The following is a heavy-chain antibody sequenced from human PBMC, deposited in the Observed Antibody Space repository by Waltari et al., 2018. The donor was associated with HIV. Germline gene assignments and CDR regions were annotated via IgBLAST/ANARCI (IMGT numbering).Heavy chain of an antibody. Sequence: EVQLVESGGGLVQRGGSLSSSGGASGTTFSGFDMNWVRQAPGEGMEWVSYISRSGITIHYADSVKGRFTISRDNAKNSLYLRMNSLRAEDTAVYYCARAHITMIRGGNAFDIWGQGTMVTVSS. V-gene: IGHV3-48*03. CDR2: ISRSGITI. CDR3: ARAHITMIRGGNAFDI. J-gene: IGHJ3*02. CDR1: GTTFSGFD. D-gene: IGHD3-10*01.